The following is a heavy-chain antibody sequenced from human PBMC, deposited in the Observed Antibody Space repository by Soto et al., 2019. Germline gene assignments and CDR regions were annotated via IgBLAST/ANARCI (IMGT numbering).Heavy chain of an antibody. D-gene: IGHD1-20*01. V-gene: IGHV3-7*03. CDR1: GFTFSSYW. J-gene: IGHJ6*02. CDR3: ARGGPERRYNWNEYYYGMDV. CDR2: IKQDGSEK. Sequence: EVQLVESGGGLVQPGGSLRLSCAASGFTFSSYWMSWVRQAPGKGLEWVANIKQDGSEKYYVDSVKGRFTISRDNAMNSLYLQMNSLRAEDTAVYYCARGGPERRYNWNEYYYGMDVWGQGTTVTVSS.